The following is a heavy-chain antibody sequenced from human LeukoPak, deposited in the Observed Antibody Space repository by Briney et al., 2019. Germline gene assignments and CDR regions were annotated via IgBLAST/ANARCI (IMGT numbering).Heavy chain of an antibody. D-gene: IGHD2-2*01. Sequence: GGSQRLSCAASGFSVRSTYMNWVRQAPGKGLEWVSVIYSCGDTYYADSVKGRFTISRDISKNMVYLQMNSLRAEDTAMYYCARDPGTSCDAHYFYYYYMDVWGKGTMVTVSS. J-gene: IGHJ6*03. CDR3: ARDPGTSCDAHYFYYYYMDV. V-gene: IGHV3-66*01. CDR1: GFSVRSTY. CDR2: IYSCGDT.